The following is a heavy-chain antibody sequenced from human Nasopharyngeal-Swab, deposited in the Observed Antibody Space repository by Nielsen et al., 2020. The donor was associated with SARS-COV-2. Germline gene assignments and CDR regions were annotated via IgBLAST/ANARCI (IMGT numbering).Heavy chain of an antibody. CDR2: IILIFGTA. Sequence: SVHVSCMASGGTFSSYAIRWVRQAPGQGLEWMGGIILIFGTANYPQKFQGRVTITSDESTSTAYMELSSLRSEDTAVYYCARGEGSYTRSFDYWGQGTLVTVSS. CDR3: ARGEGSYTRSFDY. J-gene: IGHJ4*02. D-gene: IGHD1-26*01. V-gene: IGHV1-69*13. CDR1: GGTFSSYA.